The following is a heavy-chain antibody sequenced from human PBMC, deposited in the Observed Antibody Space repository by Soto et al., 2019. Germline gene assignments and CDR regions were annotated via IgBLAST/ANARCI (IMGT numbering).Heavy chain of an antibody. CDR3: ARGGDYYDTSGNYYPFYFDF. CDR1: GFTVSSNY. Sequence: ESGGGLIQPGGSLRLSCVGSGFTVSSNYMSWVRQAPGKGLEWVSVIYSGGKTYYADSVKGRFTISRDSSKDTVYLQMNRLRAGDTAVYYCARGGDYYDTSGNYYPFYFDFWGQGVLVSVSS. CDR2: IYSGGKT. J-gene: IGHJ4*02. V-gene: IGHV3-53*01. D-gene: IGHD3-22*01.